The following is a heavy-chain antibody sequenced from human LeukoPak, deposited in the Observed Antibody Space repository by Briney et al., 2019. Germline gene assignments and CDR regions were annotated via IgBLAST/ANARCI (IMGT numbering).Heavy chain of an antibody. V-gene: IGHV1-69*06. CDR3: AHCSGGSRYYMDV. CDR1: GGTFIIYA. Sequence: GSSVTVSFKASGGTFIIYAISWVRQAPGQGLEWMGGIIPIFGTANYAQKFQGRVTITADKSTSTAYMELSSLRSEDTAVYYCAHCSGGSRYYMDVWGKGTTVTVSS. CDR2: IIPIFGTA. D-gene: IGHD2-15*01. J-gene: IGHJ6*03.